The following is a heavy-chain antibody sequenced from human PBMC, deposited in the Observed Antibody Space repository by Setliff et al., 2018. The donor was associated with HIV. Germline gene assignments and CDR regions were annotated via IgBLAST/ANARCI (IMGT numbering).Heavy chain of an antibody. V-gene: IGHV4-38-2*01. CDR2: IYHSGST. D-gene: IGHD2-21*02. Sequence: LPETLSLTCAVSGYSISSGYYWGWIRQPPGKGLEWIGSIYHSGSTYYNPSLKSRVTISVDTSKNQFSLKLSSVTAADTAVYYCARGVPLLPPHYWGQGTLVTVSS. CDR3: ARGVPLLPPHY. CDR1: GYSISSGYY. J-gene: IGHJ4*02.